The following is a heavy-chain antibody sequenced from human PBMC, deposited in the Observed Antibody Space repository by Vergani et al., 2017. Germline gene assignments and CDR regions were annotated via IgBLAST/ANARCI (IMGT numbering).Heavy chain of an antibody. CDR1: GYRFTSYW. CDR2: IYPGDSDT. J-gene: IGHJ3*01. Sequence: EVPLVQSGAEVKKPGESLKISCKGSGYRFTSYWIGWVRQMPGKGLEWMAIIYPGDSDTRYSPSFQGQVTISADKSISTAYLQWSSLKAWDTAMYYCARHADAIPTPSGAFDVWGQGTMVTVSS. V-gene: IGHV5-51*01. CDR3: ARHADAIPTPSGAFDV. D-gene: IGHD2-2*02.